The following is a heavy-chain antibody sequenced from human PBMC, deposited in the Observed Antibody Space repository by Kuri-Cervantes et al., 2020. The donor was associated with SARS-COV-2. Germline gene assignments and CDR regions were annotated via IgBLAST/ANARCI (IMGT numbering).Heavy chain of an antibody. J-gene: IGHJ6*02. CDR2: ISSSSSYI. D-gene: IGHD6-6*01. V-gene: IGHV3-21*04. Sequence: GESLKISCAASGLTFSSYWMHWVRQAPGKGLVWVSSISSSSSYIYYADSVKGRFTISRDNAKNSLYLQMNSLRAEDTAVYYCARGVAARGGRRDYGMDVWGQGTTVTVSS. CDR3: ARGVAARGGRRDYGMDV. CDR1: GLTFSSYW.